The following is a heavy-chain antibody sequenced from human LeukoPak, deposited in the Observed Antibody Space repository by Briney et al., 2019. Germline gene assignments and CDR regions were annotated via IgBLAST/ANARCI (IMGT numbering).Heavy chain of an antibody. CDR1: GYTFTNYG. CDR3: ARGYYDSSGSYAQTPFKY. D-gene: IGHD3-22*01. CDR2: ISAYNGNT. J-gene: IGHJ4*02. V-gene: IGHV1-18*01. Sequence: ASVKVSCKASGYTFTNYGISWVRQAPGQGLEWMGWISAYNGNTNYAQKLQGRVTMTTDASTSTAYMDLRSLRSDDTAVYYCARGYYDSSGSYAQTPFKYWGQGTLVTVSS.